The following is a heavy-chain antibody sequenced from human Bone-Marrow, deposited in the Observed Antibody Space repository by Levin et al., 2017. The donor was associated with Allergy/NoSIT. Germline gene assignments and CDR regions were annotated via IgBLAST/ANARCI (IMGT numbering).Heavy chain of an antibody. CDR3: ARRIGLVGAFDI. D-gene: IGHD2-2*01. CDR1: GYSFITYW. Sequence: GGSLRLSCKASGYSFITYWIGWVRQMPGKGLEWMAIIYPGDSDTRYSPSIQGQVIISADKSISTAYLQWSSLKASDSAMYYCARRIGLVGAFDIWGQGTMVTVSS. J-gene: IGHJ3*02. CDR2: IYPGDSDT. V-gene: IGHV5-51*01.